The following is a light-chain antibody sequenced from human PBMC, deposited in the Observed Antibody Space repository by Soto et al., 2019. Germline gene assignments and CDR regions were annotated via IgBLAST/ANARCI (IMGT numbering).Light chain of an antibody. Sequence: DIVLTQSPGTLSLSPGERATLSCRASQSVSSSYLAWYQQQPGQAPRLLIYGASSRATGIPERFSGSGSGTDFTLTISRLEPEDFAVYYCQQYGSSLWTFGQGTKVEIK. CDR1: QSVSSSY. V-gene: IGKV3-20*01. CDR2: GAS. CDR3: QQYGSSLWT. J-gene: IGKJ1*01.